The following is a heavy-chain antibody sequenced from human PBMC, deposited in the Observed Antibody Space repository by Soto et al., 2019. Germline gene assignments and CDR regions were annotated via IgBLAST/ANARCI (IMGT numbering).Heavy chain of an antibody. D-gene: IGHD3-3*01. Sequence: GGALRLSCAAPGFTFSSYLMSWVPQAPGEGLEWVGNIKQDGSEKYYVDSVKGRFTISRDNAKNSLYLQMNSLRAEDTAVYYCAREARRYDFWSGYYRGYYYYYGMDVWGQGTTVTVSS. CDR1: GFTFSSYL. CDR3: AREARRYDFWSGYYRGYYYYYGMDV. CDR2: IKQDGSEK. J-gene: IGHJ6*02. V-gene: IGHV3-7*05.